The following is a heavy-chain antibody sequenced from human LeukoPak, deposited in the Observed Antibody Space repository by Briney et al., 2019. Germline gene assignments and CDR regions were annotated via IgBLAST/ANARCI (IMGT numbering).Heavy chain of an antibody. V-gene: IGHV4-34*01. J-gene: IGHJ4*02. CDR1: GGSFSGYY. Sequence: PSETLSLTCAVYGGSFSGYYWSWIRQPPGKGLEWIGEINHSGGTNYNPSFKSRVTISVDTSKTQFSLKLSSVTAADTAVYYCARVKRKYQLLKPLHETPSHYFDYWGQGTLVTVSS. D-gene: IGHD2-2*01. CDR3: ARVKRKYQLLKPLHETPSHYFDY. CDR2: INHSGGT.